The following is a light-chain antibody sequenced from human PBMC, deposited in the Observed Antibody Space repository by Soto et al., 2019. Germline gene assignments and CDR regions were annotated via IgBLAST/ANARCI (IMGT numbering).Light chain of an antibody. V-gene: IGKV3-11*01. CDR3: QQRNNSPLS. J-gene: IGKJ3*01. CDR2: DAS. CDR1: QSINNH. Sequence: EIQLTQSPSSLSLSPEERATLSCRASQSINNHLTWYQQRPGKAPRLLIYDASSLPTGTPARFSGSGSGTEFTLTISSLEPEDFAAYYCQQRNNSPLSFGPGTKVDIK.